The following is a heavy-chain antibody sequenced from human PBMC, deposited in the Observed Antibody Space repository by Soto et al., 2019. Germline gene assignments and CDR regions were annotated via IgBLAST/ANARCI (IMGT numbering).Heavy chain of an antibody. V-gene: IGHV4-4*07. J-gene: IGHJ5*02. CDR1: GGSFSSYY. D-gene: IGHD3-10*01. CDR2: TYSTGST. Sequence: KPSETLSLTCTVSGGSFSSYYWSWFRQAAGKGLEWIGRTYSTGSTNYNPSLKSRVTMSLDTSKNHFSLKLSSVTAADTAVYYCARDQGYYGSETFTWFDPWGQGTLVTVSS. CDR3: ARDQGYYGSETFTWFDP.